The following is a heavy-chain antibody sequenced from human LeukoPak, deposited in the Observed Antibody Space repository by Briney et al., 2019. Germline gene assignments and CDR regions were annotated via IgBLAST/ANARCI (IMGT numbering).Heavy chain of an antibody. CDR2: IYYSGST. D-gene: IGHD5-24*01. J-gene: IGHJ4*02. Sequence: SETLSLTCSVSGDTISTSDHYWGWIRQPPGKGLEWIGYIYYSGSTYYNPSPKGRVTISVDTSKNQFSLKLSSVTAADTAVYYCARGLSRDGFFDYWGQGTLVTVSS. CDR1: GDTISTSDHY. CDR3: ARGLSRDGFFDY. V-gene: IGHV4-30-4*07.